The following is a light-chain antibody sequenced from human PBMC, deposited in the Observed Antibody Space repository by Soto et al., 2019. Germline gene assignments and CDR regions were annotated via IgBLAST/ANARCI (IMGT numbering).Light chain of an antibody. J-gene: IGKJ1*01. CDR1: QSVGSN. CDR2: GAS. Sequence: EIVMAQSPATLSVSPGERATLSGRASQSVGSNLAWYQQKPGQAPRLLIYGASTRVTGIPARFSGSGSGTEFTLTISSLQSEDFAVYHCQQYYNWWTFGQGTKVDIK. CDR3: QQYYNWWT. V-gene: IGKV3-15*01.